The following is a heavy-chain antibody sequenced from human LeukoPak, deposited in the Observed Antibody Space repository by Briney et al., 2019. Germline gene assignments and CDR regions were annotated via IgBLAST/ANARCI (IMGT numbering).Heavy chain of an antibody. D-gene: IGHD3-22*01. CDR3: ARGGPYYYDSSGYFERYYFDY. CDR2: IDDSGNT. J-gene: IGHJ4*02. CDR1: GGSISGYY. V-gene: IGHV4-59*12. Sequence: SETLSLTCTVSGGSISGYYWSWIRRPPGRGLEWIGYIDDSGNTNYNPSLKTQVTISLDKSKNQFSLKLSSVTAADTAVYYCARGGPYYYDSSGYFERYYFDYWGQGTLVTVSS.